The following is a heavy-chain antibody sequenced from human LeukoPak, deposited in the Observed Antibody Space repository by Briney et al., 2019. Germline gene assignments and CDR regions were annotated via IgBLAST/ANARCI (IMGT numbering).Heavy chain of an antibody. D-gene: IGHD3-10*01. V-gene: IGHV4-59*01. CDR1: GGSISSYY. CDR2: IYYSGST. Sequence: SETLSLTCTVSGGSISSYYWSWIRQPPGKGLEWIGYIYYSGSTNYNPSLKSRVTISVDTSKNQFSLKLSSVTAADTAVYYCAREGYYYGSGSQNWFDPWGQGTLVTVSS. J-gene: IGHJ5*02. CDR3: AREGYYYGSGSQNWFDP.